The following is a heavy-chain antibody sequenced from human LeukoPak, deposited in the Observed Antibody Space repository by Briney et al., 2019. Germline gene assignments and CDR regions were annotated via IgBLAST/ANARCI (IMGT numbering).Heavy chain of an antibody. D-gene: IGHD2-8*01. Sequence: PGGSLRLSCAASGLTYSDYYMSWLRQAPGKGLEGVSYISGGSSYTNYADPVKGRFTISRDSAKTSLYLLMNSLRAEDTAVYYCARVSGRRYPDFWGQGTLVTVSS. CDR3: ARVSGRRYPDF. CDR1: GLTYSDYY. CDR2: ISGGSSYT. J-gene: IGHJ4*02. V-gene: IGHV3-11*06.